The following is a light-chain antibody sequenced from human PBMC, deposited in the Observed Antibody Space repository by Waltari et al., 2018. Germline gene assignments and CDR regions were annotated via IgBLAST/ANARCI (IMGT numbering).Light chain of an antibody. Sequence: ELVLTHSPGPPAFSPGARGTVPCMAKQSVSRTLAWYQHKPVQAPQLLISGASIRATGIPDRFTGSGSGTDFILTISSLEPEDFAIYFCQHYVRLPATFGQGTKVEIK. CDR2: GAS. J-gene: IGKJ1*01. CDR1: QSVSRT. V-gene: IGKV3-20*01. CDR3: QHYVRLPAT.